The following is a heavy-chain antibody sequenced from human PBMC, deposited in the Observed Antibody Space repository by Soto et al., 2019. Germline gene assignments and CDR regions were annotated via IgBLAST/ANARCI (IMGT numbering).Heavy chain of an antibody. D-gene: IGHD6-13*01. Sequence: PGGSLRLSCAASGFTFSSYGMHWVRQAPGKGLEWVAVISYDGSNKYYADSVKGRFTISRDNSKNTLYLQMNSLRAEDTAVYYCAKDEVPPLADSSSWPLDYWGQGTLVTVSS. J-gene: IGHJ4*02. CDR2: ISYDGSNK. CDR3: AKDEVPPLADSSSWPLDY. CDR1: GFTFSSYG. V-gene: IGHV3-30*18.